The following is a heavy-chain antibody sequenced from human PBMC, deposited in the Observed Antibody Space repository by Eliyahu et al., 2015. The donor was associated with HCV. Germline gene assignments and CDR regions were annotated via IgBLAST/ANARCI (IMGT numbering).Heavy chain of an antibody. J-gene: IGHJ2*01. V-gene: IGHV3-13*04. Sequence: EMQLVESGGGLVQPGGSLRLSCAASGFTFSAYDMHWVRETRGEGMEWVSGIVPAGGTVYSDSVQGRFTISRDNAKGSLYLQMSRLRVEDTAVYYCAREIRTYGHWHFDLWGRGTLVTVSS. D-gene: IGHD1-1*01. CDR3: AREIRTYGHWHFDL. CDR1: GFTFSAYD. CDR2: IVPAGGT.